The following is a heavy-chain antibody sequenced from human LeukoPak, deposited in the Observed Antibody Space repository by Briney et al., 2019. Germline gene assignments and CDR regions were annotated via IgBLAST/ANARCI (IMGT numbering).Heavy chain of an antibody. CDR3: ARLRRSTSSHTRQYYFDY. CDR1: GGSISSSSYF. Sequence: SETLSLTCTVSGGSISSSSYFWGWIRQPPGKGLEWIGSIYYSGSTYYNPSLKSRVTISVDTSKNQFSLKLSSVTAADTAVYYCARLRRSTSSHTRQYYFDYWGQGTLVTVSS. V-gene: IGHV4-39*07. D-gene: IGHD2-2*01. J-gene: IGHJ4*02. CDR2: IYYSGST.